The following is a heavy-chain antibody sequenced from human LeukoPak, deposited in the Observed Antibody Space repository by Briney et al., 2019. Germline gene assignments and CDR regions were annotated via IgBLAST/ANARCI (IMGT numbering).Heavy chain of an antibody. D-gene: IGHD3-10*01. V-gene: IGHV3-74*01. J-gene: IGHJ3*01. CDR1: GFTFSSHW. Sequence: GGSLKLSCADSGFTFSSHWMHWVRQAPGKGLVWVSRIKYDASSTSYADSVKGRFTISRDNAKNTLYLQMNSLRAEDTAVYYCAKDLELGRYYYGSGSYSTVWGQGTMVTVSS. CDR2: IKYDASST. CDR3: AKDLELGRYYYGSGSYSTV.